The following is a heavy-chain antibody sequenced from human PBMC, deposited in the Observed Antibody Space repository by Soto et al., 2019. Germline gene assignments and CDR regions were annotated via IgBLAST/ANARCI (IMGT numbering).Heavy chain of an antibody. J-gene: IGHJ4*02. D-gene: IGHD1-1*01. CDR1: GFTFSNYG. CDR2: ISSSSSTI. V-gene: IGHV3-48*01. Sequence: EVQLVESGGGLVQPGGSLRLSCVASGFTFSNYGMNWVRQAPGKGLEWVSHISSSSSTIYYAESVKGRFTISRDNAKNSLYLQMNSLRGEDTAVYYCASSFITTVGTTGWGQGTLVNVSS. CDR3: ASSFITTVGTTG.